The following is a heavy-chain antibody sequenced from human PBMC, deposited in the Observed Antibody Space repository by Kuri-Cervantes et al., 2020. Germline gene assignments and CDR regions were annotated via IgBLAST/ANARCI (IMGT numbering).Heavy chain of an antibody. CDR2: ISYDGSNK. V-gene: IGHV3-30-3*01. CDR3: ARGLTIRGVSNY. D-gene: IGHD3-10*01. J-gene: IGHJ4*02. CDR1: GFTFSSYA. Sequence: GESLKISCAASGFTFSSYAMHWVRQAPGKGLEWVAVISYDGSNKYYADSVKGRFTISRDNSKNTLYLQMNSLRVEDTAVYYCARGLTIRGVSNYWGQETLVTVSS.